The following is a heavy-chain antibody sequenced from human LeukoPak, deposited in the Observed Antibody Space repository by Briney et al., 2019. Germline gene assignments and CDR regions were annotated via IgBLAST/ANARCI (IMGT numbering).Heavy chain of an antibody. CDR3: ATTYYDFWSGYFGQYYFDY. CDR1: GSTFSSYW. J-gene: IGHJ4*02. V-gene: IGHV3-7*01. D-gene: IGHD3-3*01. Sequence: PGGSLRLSCAASGSTFSSYWMSWVRQAPGKGLEWVANIKQDGSEKYYVDSVKGRFTISRDNAKNSLYLQMNSLRAEDTAVYYCATTYYDFWSGYFGQYYFDYWGQGTLVTVSS. CDR2: IKQDGSEK.